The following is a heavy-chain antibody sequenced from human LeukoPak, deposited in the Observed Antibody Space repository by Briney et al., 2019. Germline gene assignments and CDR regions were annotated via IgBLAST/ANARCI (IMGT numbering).Heavy chain of an antibody. J-gene: IGHJ4*02. CDR3: AKDPFGERIGDY. Sequence: PGGSLRLSCTASGFTFSSYAMSWVRQAPGKGLEWVSVISVSGGSTYYADYGKGRFTISRDNSKNTLYVQMNSLRAEDTAVYYCAKDPFGERIGDYWGQGTLVSVSS. V-gene: IGHV3-23*01. CDR2: ISVSGGST. CDR1: GFTFSSYA. D-gene: IGHD3-16*01.